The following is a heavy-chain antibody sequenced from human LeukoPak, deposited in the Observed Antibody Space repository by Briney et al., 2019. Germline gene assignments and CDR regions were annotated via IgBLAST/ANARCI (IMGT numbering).Heavy chain of an antibody. CDR2: FYNSGST. D-gene: IGHD3-10*01. V-gene: IGHV4-59*01. CDR1: GGSISGYY. J-gene: IGHJ3*02. CDR3: AKSNGYGLVDI. Sequence: SETLSLTCTVSGGSISGYYWNWIRQSPGKGLEWIGYFYNSGSTNYNPSLKSRVTISGDTSKNHFSLKLSSVTAADTAVYYCAKSNGYGLVDIWGQGTMVTVSS.